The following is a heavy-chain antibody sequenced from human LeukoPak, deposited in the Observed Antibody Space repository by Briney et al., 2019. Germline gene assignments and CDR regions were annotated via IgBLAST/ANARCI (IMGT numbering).Heavy chain of an antibody. Sequence: SDTLSLTCAVSGYSFRSSNWWGWIRQPPGKGLEWIGYIYYSGSTYYNPSLKSRVTMSVDTSKNQFSLKLSSVTAVDTAVYYCARTAVDTTTNFDSWGQGTLVTVSS. CDR2: IYYSGST. CDR3: ARTAVDTTTNFDS. J-gene: IGHJ4*02. CDR1: GYSFRSSNW. D-gene: IGHD5-18*01. V-gene: IGHV4-28*01.